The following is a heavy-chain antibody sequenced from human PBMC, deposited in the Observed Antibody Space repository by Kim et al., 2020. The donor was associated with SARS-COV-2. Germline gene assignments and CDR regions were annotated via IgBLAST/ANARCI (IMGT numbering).Heavy chain of an antibody. Sequence: GSLRLSCAASGFTFSSYAMHWVRQAPGKGLEWVAVISYDGSNKYYADSVKGRFTISRDNSKNTLYLQMNSLRAEDTAVYYCARDGDSSGYYDDWGAPYFDYWGQGTLVTVSS. CDR2: ISYDGSNK. D-gene: IGHD3-22*01. V-gene: IGHV3-30-3*01. CDR1: GFTFSSYA. J-gene: IGHJ4*02. CDR3: ARDGDSSGYYDDWGAPYFDY.